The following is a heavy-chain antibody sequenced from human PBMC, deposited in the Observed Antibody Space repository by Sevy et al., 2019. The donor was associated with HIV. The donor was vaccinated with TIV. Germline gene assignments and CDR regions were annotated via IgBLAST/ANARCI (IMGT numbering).Heavy chain of an antibody. CDR2: MRFDESSK. V-gene: IGHV3-30*02. D-gene: IGHD1-26*01. J-gene: IGHJ4*02. Sequence: GGSLRLSCAASGFSFSVYGMHWVRQAPGKGLEWVAVMRFDESSKYYADSVKGRFTISRDNSKNTLFLQMDRLRLDDTVIYYCAGELGSGAESKVFDYWGQGTLVTVSS. CDR3: AGELGSGAESKVFDY. CDR1: GFSFSVYG.